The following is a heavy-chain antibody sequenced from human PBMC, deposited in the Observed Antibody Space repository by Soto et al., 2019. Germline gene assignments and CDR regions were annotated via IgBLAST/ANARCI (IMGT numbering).Heavy chain of an antibody. V-gene: IGHV4-34*01. CDR1: GGSFSGYY. J-gene: IGHJ6*02. CDR2: INHSGST. CDR3: ARDKVSSYYGSGSYYGYYYYGMDV. Sequence: SETLSLTCAVYGGSFSGYYWSWIRQPPGKGLEWIGEINHSGSTNYNPSLKSRVTIPVDTSKNQFSLKLSSVTAADTAVYYCARDKVSSYYGSGSYYGYYYYGMDVWGQGTTVTVS. D-gene: IGHD3-10*01.